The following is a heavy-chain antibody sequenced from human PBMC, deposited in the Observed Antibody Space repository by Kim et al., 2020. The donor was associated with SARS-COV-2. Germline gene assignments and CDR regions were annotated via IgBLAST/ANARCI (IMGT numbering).Heavy chain of an antibody. D-gene: IGHD5-18*01. J-gene: IGHJ3*01. CDR3: AANGRWGWLDAPDVLDV. V-gene: IGHV1-58*01. CDR1: GFTFSTYD. Sequence: SVKVSCKASGFTFSTYDVQWVRQARGERLEWIGRIDAGRGNTNNAQDFQERVTITRDMSTRTAYMELRSLTSEDTAVYYCAANGRWGWLDAPDVLDVWGQGTLVTVSS. CDR2: IDAGRGNT.